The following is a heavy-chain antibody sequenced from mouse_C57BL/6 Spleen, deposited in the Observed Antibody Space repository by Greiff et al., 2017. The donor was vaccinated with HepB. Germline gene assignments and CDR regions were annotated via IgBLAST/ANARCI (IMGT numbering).Heavy chain of an antibody. Sequence: QVQLQQPGAELVRPGSSVKLSCKASGYTFTSYWMHWVKQRPIQGLEWIGNIDPSDSDTHYNQKFKDKATLTVDKSSSTAYMQLSSLTSEDSAVYYCGGTRYYGSSLDYWGQGTTLTVSS. CDR2: IDPSDSDT. J-gene: IGHJ2*01. D-gene: IGHD1-1*01. CDR1: GYTFTSYW. V-gene: IGHV1-52*01. CDR3: GGTRYYGSSLDY.